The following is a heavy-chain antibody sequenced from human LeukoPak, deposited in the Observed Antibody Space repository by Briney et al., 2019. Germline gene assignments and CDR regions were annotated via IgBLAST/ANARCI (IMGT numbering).Heavy chain of an antibody. CDR1: GGSISSSSYY. J-gene: IGHJ5*02. Sequence: SETLSLTCTVSGGSISSSSYYWGWIRQPPGKGLEWIGSIYYSGSTYYNPSLKSRVTISVDTSKKQFSLKLSSVTAADTAVYYCASYDRYSSSLNNWFDPWGQGTLVTVSS. CDR3: ASYDRYSSSLNNWFDP. V-gene: IGHV4-39*07. D-gene: IGHD6-13*01. CDR2: IYYSGST.